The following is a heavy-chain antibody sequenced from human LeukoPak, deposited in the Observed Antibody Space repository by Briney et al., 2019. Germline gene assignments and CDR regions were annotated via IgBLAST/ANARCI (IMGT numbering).Heavy chain of an antibody. J-gene: IGHJ4*02. Sequence: GGSLRLSCAASGFPFSGYWMDWVRQAPGKGMEWVANIKEDGSQQYYADSVKGRFTISRDNAKTSLYLQMNSLRVEDTAIYYRSRSLDYLGQGALVTVSS. CDR1: GFPFSGYW. CDR3: SRSLDY. CDR2: IKEDGSQQ. V-gene: IGHV3-7*01.